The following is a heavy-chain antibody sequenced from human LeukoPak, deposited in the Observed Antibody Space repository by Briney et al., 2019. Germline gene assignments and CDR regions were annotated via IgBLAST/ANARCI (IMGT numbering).Heavy chain of an antibody. V-gene: IGHV1-2*02. CDR3: ARVVQYYDFWSGYSSFDY. Sequence: GASVKLSCKASGYTFTGYYMHWVRQAPGQGLEWMRWINPNSGGTNYAQKFQGRVTMTRDTSISTAYMELSRLRSDDTAVYYCARVVQYYDFWSGYSSFDYWGDRTLVTVSS. CDR1: GYTFTGYY. CDR2: INPNSGGT. J-gene: IGHJ4*01. D-gene: IGHD3-3*01.